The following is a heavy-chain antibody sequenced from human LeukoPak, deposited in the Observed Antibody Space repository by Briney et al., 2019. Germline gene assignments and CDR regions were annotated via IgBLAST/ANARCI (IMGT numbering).Heavy chain of an antibody. CDR2: IKQDGSEK. CDR1: GFTFSSYW. CDR3: ARDHHYYDSSGYYFDY. D-gene: IGHD3-22*01. J-gene: IGHJ4*02. V-gene: IGHV3-7*01. Sequence: GGSLRLSCAASGFTFSSYWMSWVRQAPGKGLEWVANIKQDGSEKYYVDSVKGRFTISRDNAKNSLYLQMNSLRAEDTAVYYCARDHHYYDSSGYYFDYWGQGTLVTVSS.